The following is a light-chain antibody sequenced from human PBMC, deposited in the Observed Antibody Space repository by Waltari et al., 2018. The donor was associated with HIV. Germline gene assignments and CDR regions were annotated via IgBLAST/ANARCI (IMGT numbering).Light chain of an antibody. CDR2: ETS. V-gene: IGKV3-20*01. Sequence: IVMTQSPATLSVSPGERVTLSCRASQTVTGSHLAWYQQRPGQAPRLLISETSSRATGIPDRFSGSGSGTDFTLTISRLEPEDFAVYYCQQYDTSPWTFGQGTKVEIK. CDR1: QTVTGSH. CDR3: QQYDTSPWT. J-gene: IGKJ1*01.